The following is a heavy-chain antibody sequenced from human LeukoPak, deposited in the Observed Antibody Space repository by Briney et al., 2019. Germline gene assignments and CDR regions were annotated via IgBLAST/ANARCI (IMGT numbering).Heavy chain of an antibody. CDR2: IIPIFGTA. J-gene: IGHJ5*02. CDR3: ARDLGSYGFEYNWFDP. D-gene: IGHD5-18*01. Sequence: ASVKVSCKASGGTFSSYAISWVRQAPGQGLEWMGGIIPIFGTANYAQKFQGRVTITTDESTSTAYMELSSLRSEDTAVYYCARDLGSYGFEYNWFDPWGQGTLVTVSS. V-gene: IGHV1-69*05. CDR1: GGTFSSYA.